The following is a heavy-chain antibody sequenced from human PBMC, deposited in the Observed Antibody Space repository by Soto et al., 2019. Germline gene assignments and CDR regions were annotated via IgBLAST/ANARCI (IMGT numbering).Heavy chain of an antibody. D-gene: IGHD2-2*01. V-gene: IGHV3-21*04. J-gene: IGHJ6*03. CDR2: ISSSSSYI. CDR1: GFTFSSYS. Sequence: PGGSLRLSCAASGFTFSSYSMNWVRQAPGKGLEWVSSISSSSSYIYYADSVKGRFTISRDNSKNTLYLQMNSLRAEDTAVYYCAKATLGYCSSTSCYAGQPYYYYYMDVWGKGTTVTVSS. CDR3: AKATLGYCSSTSCYAGQPYYYYYMDV.